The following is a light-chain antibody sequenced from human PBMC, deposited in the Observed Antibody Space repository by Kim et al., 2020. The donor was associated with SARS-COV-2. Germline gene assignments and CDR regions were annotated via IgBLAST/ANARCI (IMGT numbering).Light chain of an antibody. CDR2: DAS. V-gene: IGKV3-11*01. CDR1: QSVGGS. CDR3: QQRSNWPPYT. J-gene: IGKJ2*01. Sequence: PGERVTLSCRASQSVGGSLAWYQQKPGQAPRLLIYDASNRFTGVPARFSGSGFGTDFTLTISRLEPEDFAVYYCQQRSNWPPYTYGQGTKLEI.